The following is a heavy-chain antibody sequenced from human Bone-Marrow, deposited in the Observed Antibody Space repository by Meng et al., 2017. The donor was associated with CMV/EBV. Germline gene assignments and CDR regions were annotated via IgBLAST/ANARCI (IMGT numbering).Heavy chain of an antibody. CDR1: GFTFSTYN. D-gene: IGHD3-10*01. V-gene: IGHV3-74*03. CDR2: IRSDGITT. Sequence: EVQLVESGGGLVQAGGSLRLSCAASGFTFSTYNMHWVRQAPGKGLEWVSRIRSDGITTTYANSVKGRFTISRDNGKNTLSLQMDSLRAEDTAVYYCVSSFAFLGYWGQGTLVTVSS. J-gene: IGHJ4*02. CDR3: VSSFAFLGY.